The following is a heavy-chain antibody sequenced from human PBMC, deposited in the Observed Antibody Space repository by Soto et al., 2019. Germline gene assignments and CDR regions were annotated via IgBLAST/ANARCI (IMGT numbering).Heavy chain of an antibody. V-gene: IGHV4-34*01. D-gene: IGHD3-10*01. Sequence: PSETLSLTCAVYGGSFSGYYWSWIRQPPGKGLEWIGEINHSGSTNYNPSLKSRVTISVDTSKNQFSLKLSSVTAADTAVYYCARGRYYGSGRGYYYYMDVWGKGTKVTVSS. CDR1: GGSFSGYY. CDR2: INHSGST. CDR3: ARGRYYGSGRGYYYYMDV. J-gene: IGHJ6*03.